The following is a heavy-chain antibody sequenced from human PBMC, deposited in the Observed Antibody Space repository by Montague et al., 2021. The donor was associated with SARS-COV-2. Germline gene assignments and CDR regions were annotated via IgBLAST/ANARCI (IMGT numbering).Heavy chain of an antibody. CDR2: IHHSGTT. CDR1: GGSVSGTSYY. J-gene: IGHJ5*02. V-gene: IGHV4-39*01. CDR3: ARQGGPAGKHWFDP. D-gene: IGHD2-2*01. Sequence: SETLSLTCTVSGGSVSGTSYYWAWIRQPPEKGLEWIVNIHHSGTTFYNPSLKSRVTISVDTSKNEVSLKLNSVTAADTAVYYCARQGGPAGKHWFDPWGQGTLVTVSS.